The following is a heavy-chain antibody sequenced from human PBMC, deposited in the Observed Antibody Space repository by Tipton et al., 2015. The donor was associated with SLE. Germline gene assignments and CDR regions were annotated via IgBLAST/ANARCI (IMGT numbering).Heavy chain of an antibody. CDR2: IYYSGST. V-gene: IGHV4-31*03. CDR1: GGSISSGGYY. J-gene: IGHJ1*01. Sequence: TLSLTCTVSGGSISSGGYYWSWIRQHPGKGLEWVGYIYYSGSTFYNPSLKCRVTISVDTAKNPFSQKLSSVTAGDTAVYYCARMYANGVCCIEHWGQRILVTVSS. D-gene: IGHD2-8*01. CDR3: ARMYANGVCCIEH.